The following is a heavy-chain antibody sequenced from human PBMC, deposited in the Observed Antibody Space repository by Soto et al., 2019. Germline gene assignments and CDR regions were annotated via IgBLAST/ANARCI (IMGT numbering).Heavy chain of an antibody. CDR3: ARERSHYGSGSDY. J-gene: IGHJ4*02. V-gene: IGHV4-59*01. Sequence: QVQLQESGPGLVKPSETLSLTCTVSGGSISSYYWSWIRQPPGKGLEWIGYIYYSGSTNYNPSLKSRVTTSVDTSKNQFSLKLSSVTAADTAVYYCARERSHYGSGSDYWGQGTLVTVSS. CDR1: GGSISSYY. D-gene: IGHD3-10*01. CDR2: IYYSGST.